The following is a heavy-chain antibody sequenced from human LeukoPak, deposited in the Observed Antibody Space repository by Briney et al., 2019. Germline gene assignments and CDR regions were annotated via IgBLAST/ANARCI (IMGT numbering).Heavy chain of an antibody. D-gene: IGHD6-19*01. CDR2: ISGSGGST. CDR3: ANGGSGWYKDITPNFDY. J-gene: IGHJ4*02. CDR1: GFTFTKYW. V-gene: IGHV3-23*01. Sequence: PGGSLRLSCAASGFTFTKYWMTWVRQAPGKGLEWVSAISGSGGSTYYADSVKGRFTISRDNSKNTLYLQMNSLRAEDTAVYYCANGGSGWYKDITPNFDYWGQGTLVTVSS.